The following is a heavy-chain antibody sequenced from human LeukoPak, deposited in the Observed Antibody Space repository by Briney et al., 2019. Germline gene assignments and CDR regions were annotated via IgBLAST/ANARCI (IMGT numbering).Heavy chain of an antibody. Sequence: GGSLRLSCAASGFTFRSYSMNWVRQAPGKGLEWVSSISSSSTYIYYADSVKGRFIISRDNAKNSLYLQMNSLRAEDTAVYYCARPHPRTVFGVFSSYYGMDVWGQGTTVTVSS. CDR2: ISSSSTYI. CDR3: ARPHPRTVFGVFSSYYGMDV. J-gene: IGHJ6*02. V-gene: IGHV3-21*01. CDR1: GFTFRSYS. D-gene: IGHD3-3*01.